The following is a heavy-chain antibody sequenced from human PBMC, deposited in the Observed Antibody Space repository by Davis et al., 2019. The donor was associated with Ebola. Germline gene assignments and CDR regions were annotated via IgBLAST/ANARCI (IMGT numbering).Heavy chain of an antibody. D-gene: IGHD3-22*01. J-gene: IGHJ6*02. CDR1: GFTFSGSA. Sequence: GESLKISCAASGFTFSGSAMHWVRQAPGKGLEWVAVISYDGSNKYYADSVKGRFTISRDNSKNTLYLQMNSLRAEDTAVYYCANIGYVVSSYYGMDVWGQGTTVTVSS. V-gene: IGHV3-30*04. CDR3: ANIGYVVSSYYGMDV. CDR2: ISYDGSNK.